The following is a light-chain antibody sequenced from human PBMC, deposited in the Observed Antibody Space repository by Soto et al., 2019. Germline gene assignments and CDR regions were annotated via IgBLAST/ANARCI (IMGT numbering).Light chain of an antibody. CDR1: SSDLGSYDL. V-gene: IGLV2-23*01. CDR3: SSYAGSSTWV. Sequence: QSALTQPASVSGSPGQSITISCTGTSSDLGSYDLVSWYQQHPGKAPKLLVYEGSKRPSGVPDRFSGSKSAYTASLTISGLQADDEADYYCSSYAGSSTWVFGGGTQLTVL. CDR2: EGS. J-gene: IGLJ3*02.